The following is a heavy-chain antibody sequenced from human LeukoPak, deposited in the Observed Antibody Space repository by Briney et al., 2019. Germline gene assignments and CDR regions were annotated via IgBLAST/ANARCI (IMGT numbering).Heavy chain of an antibody. Sequence: SETLSLTCTVSGGSISSYYWSWIRQPPGKGLEWIGHIYYSGSTNYNPSLKSRVTIAVDTSKNQFSLKLSSVTAADTAVYYCTGNYDSSGYTTFGYWGRGTLVTVSS. J-gene: IGHJ4*02. CDR1: GGSISSYY. CDR2: IYYSGST. D-gene: IGHD3-22*01. CDR3: TGNYDSSGYTTFGY. V-gene: IGHV4-59*01.